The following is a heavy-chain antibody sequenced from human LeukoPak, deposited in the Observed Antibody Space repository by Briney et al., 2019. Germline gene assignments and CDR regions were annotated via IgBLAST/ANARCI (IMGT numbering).Heavy chain of an antibody. D-gene: IGHD6-13*01. J-gene: IGHJ6*04. CDR2: ISYDGSNK. V-gene: IGHV3-30*18. Sequence: GGSLRLSCAASGFTFSSYGMHWVRQAPGKGLEWVAVISYDGSNKYYADSVKGRFTISRDNSKNTLYLQMNSLRAEDTAVYYCAKDQGLQGSSWSLYHYYYGMDVWGKGTTVTVSS. CDR1: GFTFSSYG. CDR3: AKDQGLQGSSWSLYHYYYGMDV.